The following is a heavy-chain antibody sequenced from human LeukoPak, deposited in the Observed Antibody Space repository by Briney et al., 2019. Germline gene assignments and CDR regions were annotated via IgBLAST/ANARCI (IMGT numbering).Heavy chain of an antibody. CDR1: GFTFSSYA. D-gene: IGHD3-22*01. CDR3: AKVGSEYYYDSSVSAFDI. CDR2: ISVIGEST. Sequence: PGGSLRLSCAASGFTFSSYAMTWVRQAPGKGLQWVSTISVIGESTYYADSVKGRFTISRDSSKSTLYLQMNSLRDEDTAVYYCAKVGSEYYYDSSVSAFDIWGQGTMVTVSS. V-gene: IGHV3-23*01. J-gene: IGHJ3*02.